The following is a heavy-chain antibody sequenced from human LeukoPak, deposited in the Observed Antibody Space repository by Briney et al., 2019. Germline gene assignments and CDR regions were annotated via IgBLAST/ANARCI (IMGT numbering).Heavy chain of an antibody. J-gene: IGHJ6*03. V-gene: IGHV1-2*02. D-gene: IGHD2-15*01. Sequence: ASVKVSCKDCGYTFTGYYMHWVRQAPGQGREWVGWISPNSGGTNYAQKFQGRVPMTRDTSISTAYMALSRLRSDDTAVYYCGRRDSTDYYYYMDVWGKGTTVTVSS. CDR2: ISPNSGGT. CDR1: GYTFTGYY. CDR3: GRRDSTDYYYYMDV.